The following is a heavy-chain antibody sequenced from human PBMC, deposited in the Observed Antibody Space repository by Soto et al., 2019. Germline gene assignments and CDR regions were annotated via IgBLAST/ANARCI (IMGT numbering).Heavy chain of an antibody. D-gene: IGHD3-10*01. CDR2: IIPSLGVV. V-gene: IGHV1-69*02. Sequence: QVPLVQSGAEVKKPGSSVKVSCKASGGSFSKYSISWIRQAPGQGLEWLGRIIPSLGVVTYAQKFKGGVKISADEFKGTGKMELTRLGSEDTATYFCASGSAPDVDSWGQGSLITVS. CDR1: GGSFSKYS. CDR3: ASGSAPDVDS. J-gene: IGHJ5*01.